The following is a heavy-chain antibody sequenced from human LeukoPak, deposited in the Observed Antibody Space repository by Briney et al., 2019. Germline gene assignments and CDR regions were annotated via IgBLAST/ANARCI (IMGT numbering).Heavy chain of an antibody. CDR1: GGSISSSSYY. CDR3: ARQSGSEFNWFDP. CDR2: IYYSGST. J-gene: IGHJ5*02. V-gene: IGHV4-39*01. D-gene: IGHD2-21*01. Sequence: SETLSLPCTVSGGSISSSSYYWGWIRQPPGKGLEWIGSIYYSGSTYYNPSLKSRVTISVDTSKNQFSLKLSSVTAADTAVYYCARQSGSEFNWFDPWGQGTLVTVSS.